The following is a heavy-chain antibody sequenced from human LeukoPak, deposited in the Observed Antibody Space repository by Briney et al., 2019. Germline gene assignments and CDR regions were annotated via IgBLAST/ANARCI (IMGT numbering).Heavy chain of an antibody. Sequence: PSETLSLTCAVYGGYFSGYYWSWIRQPPGKGLEWIGEINHSGSTNYNPSLKSRVTISVDTSKNQFSLKLSSVTAADTAVYYCARYYYGSALEAGPILYWGQGTLVTVSS. J-gene: IGHJ4*02. CDR2: INHSGST. CDR3: ARYYYGSALEAGPILY. CDR1: GGYFSGYY. V-gene: IGHV4-34*01. D-gene: IGHD3-10*01.